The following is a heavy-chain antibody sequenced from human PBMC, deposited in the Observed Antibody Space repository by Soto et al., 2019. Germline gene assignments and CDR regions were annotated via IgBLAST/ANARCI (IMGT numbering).Heavy chain of an antibody. Sequence: QVQLVESGGGVVQPGRSLRLSCAASGFTFSSYAMHWVRQAPGKGLEWVAVISYDGSNKYYADSVKGRFTISRDNSKSALYLHMNSLGAEDTAVYYCARDYGIAARYYFDYWGQGTLVTVSS. V-gene: IGHV3-30-3*01. CDR1: GFTFSSYA. J-gene: IGHJ4*02. CDR2: ISYDGSNK. CDR3: ARDYGIAARYYFDY. D-gene: IGHD6-6*01.